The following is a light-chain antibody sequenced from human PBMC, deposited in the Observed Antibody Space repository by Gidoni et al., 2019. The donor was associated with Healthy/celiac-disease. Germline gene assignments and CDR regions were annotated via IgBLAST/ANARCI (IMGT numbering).Light chain of an antibody. CDR3: QQYNSYSYT. CDR1: QSISSW. V-gene: IGKV1-5*03. J-gene: IGKJ2*01. Sequence: DIQMTQSPSTLSASVGDRVTITCRASQSISSWLAWYQQKPGKAPKLLIYKASSLESGVSSRFSGSGSGTEFTLTISSLQPDDFATYYYQQYNSYSYTFXQXTKLEIK. CDR2: KAS.